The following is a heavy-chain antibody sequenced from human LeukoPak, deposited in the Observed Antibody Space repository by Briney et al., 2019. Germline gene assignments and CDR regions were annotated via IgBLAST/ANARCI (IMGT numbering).Heavy chain of an antibody. CDR2: ISSSSSNI. V-gene: IGHV3-21*04. CDR1: GFTFSSYS. Sequence: PGGSLRLSCAASGFTFSSYSMNWVRQAPGKGLEWVSSISSSSSNIYYADSVKGRFTISRDNSRDRLYLETNSLRAEDTAVYYCARDRMGAIMYFDVWGRGTLVTVSS. CDR3: ARDRMGAIMYFDV. J-gene: IGHJ2*01. D-gene: IGHD3-10*01.